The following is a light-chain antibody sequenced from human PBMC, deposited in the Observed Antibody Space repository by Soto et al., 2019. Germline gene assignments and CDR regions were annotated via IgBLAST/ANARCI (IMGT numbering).Light chain of an antibody. J-gene: IGLJ3*02. CDR3: SSYTNTSTLV. CDR2: DVS. V-gene: IGLV2-14*02. CDR1: SSDVGAYNL. Sequence: QSGLTQPASVSGSPGQSITISCTGTSSDVGAYNLVSWYQQHPGRAPKLFIFDVSDRPSGVSDRFSGSKSGNTASLTISGLQAEDEASYYCSSYTNTSTLVFGGGTKLTVL.